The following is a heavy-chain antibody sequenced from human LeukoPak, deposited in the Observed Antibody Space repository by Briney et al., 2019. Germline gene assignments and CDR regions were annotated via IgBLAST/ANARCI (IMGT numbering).Heavy chain of an antibody. Sequence: SETLSLTCAVYGGSFSGYYWSWIRQPPGKGLEWSGEINHSGSTNYNPSLKSRVSISVDTSKNQFSLKLSSVTAADTAVYYCAREYCSGGSCYGAVDYWGQGTLVTVSS. D-gene: IGHD2-15*01. V-gene: IGHV4-34*01. CDR3: AREYCSGGSCYGAVDY. CDR2: INHSGST. CDR1: GGSFSGYY. J-gene: IGHJ4*02.